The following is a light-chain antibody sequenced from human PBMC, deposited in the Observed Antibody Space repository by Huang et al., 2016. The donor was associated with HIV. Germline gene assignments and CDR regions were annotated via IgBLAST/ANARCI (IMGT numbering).Light chain of an antibody. J-gene: IGKJ4*01. CDR1: QSVSSY. Sequence: EIVLTQSPATLSLSPGERATLSCRASQSVSSYLAWYQQKPGQAPRLLIYDAYNRATGIPARFGGSGSGTDFILTISSLEPEDFAVYYCQQRSNWPPGVTFGGGTKVEIK. CDR3: QQRSNWPPGVT. CDR2: DAY. V-gene: IGKV3-11*01.